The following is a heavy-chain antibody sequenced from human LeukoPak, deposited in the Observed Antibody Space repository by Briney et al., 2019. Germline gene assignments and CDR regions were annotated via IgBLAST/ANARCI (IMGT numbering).Heavy chain of an antibody. V-gene: IGHV3-7*03. CDR1: GFTFSSYW. J-gene: IGHJ4*02. CDR3: AKRGYYDTLTGYYPFDN. CDR2: IKQDGSEK. Sequence: GGSLRLSCAASGFTFSSYWMSWVRQAPGKGLEWVANIKQDGSEKYYVDSVKGRFTISRDNSKNTLYLQMNSLRAEDTAMYYCAKRGYYDTLTGYYPFDNWGQGTLVTVSS. D-gene: IGHD3-9*01.